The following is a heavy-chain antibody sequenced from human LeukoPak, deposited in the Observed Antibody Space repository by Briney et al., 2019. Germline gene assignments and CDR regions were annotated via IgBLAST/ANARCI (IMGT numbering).Heavy chain of an antibody. CDR3: ASRDTATGLD. D-gene: IGHD5-18*01. J-gene: IGHJ4*02. CDR1: GGSFSGYY. Sequence: SETLSLTCAVYGGSFSGYYWSWIRKPPGKGLEWIGEINHSGSTNYNPSLKSRVTISVDTSKNQFSLKLSSVTAADTAVYYCASRDTATGLDWGQGTLVTVSS. V-gene: IGHV4-34*01. CDR2: INHSGST.